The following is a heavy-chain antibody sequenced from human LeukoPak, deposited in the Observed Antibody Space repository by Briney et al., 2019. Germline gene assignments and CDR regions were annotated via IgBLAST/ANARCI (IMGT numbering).Heavy chain of an antibody. V-gene: IGHV4-59*01. CDR1: GGSISSYY. J-gene: IGHJ4*02. CDR2: IYYSGST. D-gene: IGHD3-10*01. CDR3: ARSGRGNSAGFDC. Sequence: PSETLSLTCTVSGGSISSYYWSWIRQPPGKGLEWIGYIYYSGSTNYNPSLKSRGTISVDTSNNQFSLKLTSVTAADTAVYYCARSGRGNSAGFDCWGQGTLVTVSS.